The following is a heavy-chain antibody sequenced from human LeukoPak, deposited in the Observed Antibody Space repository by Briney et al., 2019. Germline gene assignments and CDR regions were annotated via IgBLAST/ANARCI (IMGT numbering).Heavy chain of an antibody. CDR2: IYSGGNT. CDR3: AKDRESYYCSSTNCYLDY. J-gene: IGHJ4*02. V-gene: IGHV3-53*05. CDR1: GLTVSSNC. D-gene: IGHD2-2*01. Sequence: GGSLRLSCAASGLTVSSNCMSWVRQAPGKGLEWVSFIYSGGNTYYADSVKGRFTISRDNSKNTLYLQMNSLRAEDTAVYYCAKDRESYYCSSTNCYLDYWGQGTLVTVSS.